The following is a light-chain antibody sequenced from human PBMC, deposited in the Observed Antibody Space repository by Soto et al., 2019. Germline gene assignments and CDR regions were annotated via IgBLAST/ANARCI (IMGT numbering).Light chain of an antibody. V-gene: IGKV1-39*01. CDR3: QQSYSGPLT. CDR1: QSISSW. J-gene: IGKJ4*01. CDR2: AAS. Sequence: GDRVTITCRASQSISSWLAWYQQKPGKAPKVLIYAASSLQSGVPSRFSGIGSGTDFTLSISSLQPEDFATYYCQQSYSGPLTFGGGSKVDIK.